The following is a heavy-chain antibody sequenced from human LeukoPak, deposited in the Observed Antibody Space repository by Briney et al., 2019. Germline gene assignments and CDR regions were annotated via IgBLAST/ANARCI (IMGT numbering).Heavy chain of an antibody. CDR2: IIPIFGTA. CDR1: GGTFSSYA. Sequence: SVKVSCKASGGTFSSYAISWVRQAPGQGLEWMGGIIPIFGTANYAQKLQGRVTMTTDTSTSTAYMELRSLRSDDTAVYYCARDMELGEGPFDPWGQGTLVTVSS. D-gene: IGHD4/OR15-4a*01. CDR3: ARDMELGEGPFDP. V-gene: IGHV1-69*05. J-gene: IGHJ5*02.